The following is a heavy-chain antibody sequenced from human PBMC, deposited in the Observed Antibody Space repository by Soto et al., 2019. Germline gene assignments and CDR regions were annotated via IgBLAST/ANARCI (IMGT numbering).Heavy chain of an antibody. D-gene: IGHD3-10*01. Sequence: QVQLGQSGAEVKKPGSSVKVSCKASGGTFSSYAISWVRQAPGQGLEWMGGIIPIFGTANYAEKFQGRVTITADESTSAAHMGLCSLRSEDTAVYYCASSGVRNSPYWYFDLWGRGTLVTVSS. V-gene: IGHV1-69*01. J-gene: IGHJ2*01. CDR3: ASSGVRNSPYWYFDL. CDR2: IIPIFGTA. CDR1: GGTFSSYA.